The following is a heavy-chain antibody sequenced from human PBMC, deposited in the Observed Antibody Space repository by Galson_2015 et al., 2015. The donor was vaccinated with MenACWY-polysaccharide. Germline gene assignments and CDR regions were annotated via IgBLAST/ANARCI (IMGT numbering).Heavy chain of an antibody. CDR2: INSDGSST. D-gene: IGHD3-10*01. Sequence: SLRLSCAASGFTFNSYWMHWVRQAPGQGLVWVSRINSDGSSTSYADSVKGRFTISRDNAKNTLYLQMNSLRAEDTAVYYCARQPTYYGSGWGQGTLVTVSP. CDR1: GFTFNSYW. J-gene: IGHJ4*02. V-gene: IGHV3-74*01. CDR3: ARQPTYYGSG.